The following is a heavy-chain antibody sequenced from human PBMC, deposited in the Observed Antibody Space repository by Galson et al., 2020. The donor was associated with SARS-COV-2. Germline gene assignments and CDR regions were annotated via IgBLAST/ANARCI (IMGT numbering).Heavy chain of an antibody. CDR3: ARGGTSNTWYGDAFDM. D-gene: IGHD6-13*01. CDR1: GGAIGSSTHY. J-gene: IGHJ3*02. V-gene: IGHV4-39*07. Sequence: SETLSLTCTVSGGAIGSSTHYWGWIRQSPGKGLEWIASIYYSGSYYQNPSLESRVIVSVDPSKNQFSLKMTSLTAADTALYYCARGGTSNTWYGDAFDMWGQGTMVTVSS. CDR2: IYYSGSY.